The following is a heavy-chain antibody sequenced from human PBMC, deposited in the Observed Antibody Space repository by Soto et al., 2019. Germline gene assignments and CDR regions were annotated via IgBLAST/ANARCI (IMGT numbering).Heavy chain of an antibody. CDR2: MSYDGTKE. J-gene: IGHJ5*02. V-gene: IGHV3-30*18. CDR3: AKESVCTWIDH. Sequence: GGSLRLSWSASGFTLTTYGMHWVRQAPGKGLEWVAAMSYDGTKEYYADSVKGRFTISRDSSRNTLFLQLNSLRAEDTAVYYCAKESVCTWIDHRGDGTLGSVSS. CDR1: GFTLTTYG.